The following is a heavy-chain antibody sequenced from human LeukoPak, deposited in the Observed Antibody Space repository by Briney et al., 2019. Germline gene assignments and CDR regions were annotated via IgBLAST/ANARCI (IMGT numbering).Heavy chain of an antibody. J-gene: IGHJ5*02. CDR3: ARVPGLVVGDSFDP. V-gene: IGHV4-59*12. Sequence: SETLSLTCTVSGGSISSYYWSWIRQPPGKGLEWIGYIYYSGSTNYNPSLKSRVTISVDTSKNQFSLKLSSVTAADTAVYYCARVPGLVVGDSFDPWGQGTLVTVSS. CDR2: IYYSGST. CDR1: GGSISSYY. D-gene: IGHD3-22*01.